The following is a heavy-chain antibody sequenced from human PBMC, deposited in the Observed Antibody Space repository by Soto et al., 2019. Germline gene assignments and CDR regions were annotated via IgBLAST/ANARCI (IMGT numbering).Heavy chain of an antibody. D-gene: IGHD6-19*01. V-gene: IGHV1-8*01. CDR2: MTPNSGNT. CDR3: SRNPYGSGLFDP. J-gene: IGHJ5*02. Sequence: QVQLVQSGAEVKKPGASVKVSCKASGYNFIDYXXXXXXQSTGQGLEWMGWMTPNSGNTGYAQKFQGRVTLTRDTSIGTAYMELSSLKTEDTAVYYCSRNPYGSGLFDPWGQGTLVTVSS. CDR1: GYNFIDYX.